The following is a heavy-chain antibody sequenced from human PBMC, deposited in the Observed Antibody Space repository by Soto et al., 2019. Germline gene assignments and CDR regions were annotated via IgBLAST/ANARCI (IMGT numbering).Heavy chain of an antibody. D-gene: IGHD4-4*01. CDR1: GFTFSSYW. V-gene: IGHV3-74*01. CDR3: ARVPTTVTTPGMDV. Sequence: GGSLRLSCAASGFTFSSYWMHWVRQAPGEGLMWVSRINPDGSTTSYADSVKGRFTISRDNAKNTLYLQMNSLRVEDTAVYYCARVPTTVTTPGMDVWGQGTTVTVSS. J-gene: IGHJ6*02. CDR2: INPDGSTT.